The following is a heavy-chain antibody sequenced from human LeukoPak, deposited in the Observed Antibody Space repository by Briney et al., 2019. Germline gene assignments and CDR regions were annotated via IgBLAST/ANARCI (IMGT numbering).Heavy chain of an antibody. D-gene: IGHD1-1*01. J-gene: IGHJ4*02. CDR1: GFTFSSYS. CDR2: ISSSSSYI. V-gene: IGHV3-21*01. Sequence: PGGSLRLSCAASGFTFSSYSMNWVRQAPGKGLEWVSSISSSSSYIYYAGSVKGRFTNSRDNAKNSLYLQMNSLRAEDTAVYYCAARTTGTTPVDYWGQGTLVTVSS. CDR3: AARTTGTTPVDY.